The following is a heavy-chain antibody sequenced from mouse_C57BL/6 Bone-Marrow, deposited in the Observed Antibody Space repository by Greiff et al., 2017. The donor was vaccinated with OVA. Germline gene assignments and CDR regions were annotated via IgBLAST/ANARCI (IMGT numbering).Heavy chain of an antibody. D-gene: IGHD2-2*01. Sequence: EVQLQQSGAELVRPGASVKLSCTASGFNIKDDYMHWVKQRPEQGLEWIGWIDPENGDTEYASKFQGKATITADTSSNTAYLQLSSLTSEDTAVYYCTGLWYFDVWGTGTPVTVSS. J-gene: IGHJ1*03. CDR1: GFNIKDDY. CDR3: TGLWYFDV. CDR2: IDPENGDT. V-gene: IGHV14-4*01.